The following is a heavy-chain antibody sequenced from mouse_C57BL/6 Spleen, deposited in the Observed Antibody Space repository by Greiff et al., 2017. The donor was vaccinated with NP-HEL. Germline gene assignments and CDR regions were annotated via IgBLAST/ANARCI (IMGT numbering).Heavy chain of an antibody. CDR1: GYTFTSYW. V-gene: IGHV1-72*01. J-gene: IGHJ2*01. D-gene: IGHD1-1*01. CDR3: AREYYGSSLYFDY. Sequence: QVQLQQPGAELVKPGASVKLSCKASGYTFTSYWMHWVKQRPGRGLEWIGRIDPNSGGTKYNEKFKSKATLTVDKPSSTAYMQLSSLTSEESAVYYCAREYYGSSLYFDYWGQGTTLTVSS. CDR2: IDPNSGGT.